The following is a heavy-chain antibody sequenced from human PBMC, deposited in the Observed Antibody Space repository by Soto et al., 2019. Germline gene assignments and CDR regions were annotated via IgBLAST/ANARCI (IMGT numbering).Heavy chain of an antibody. J-gene: IGHJ6*02. CDR3: ARDLRPYCSSTSCHSYGMDV. Sequence: GGSLRLSCAASGFTFSSYEMNWVRQAPGKGLEWVSYISSSGSTIYYADSVKGRFTISRDNAKNSLYLQMNSLRAEDTAVYYCARDLRPYCSSTSCHSYGMDVWGQGTTVTVSS. D-gene: IGHD2-2*01. CDR1: GFTFSSYE. V-gene: IGHV3-48*03. CDR2: ISSSGSTI.